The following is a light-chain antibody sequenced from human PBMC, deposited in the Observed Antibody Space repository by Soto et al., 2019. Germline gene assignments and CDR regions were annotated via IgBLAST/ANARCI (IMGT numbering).Light chain of an antibody. CDR1: NIGSQS. J-gene: IGLJ1*01. V-gene: IGLV3-21*02. CDR2: DDS. CDR3: QVCHSSNDHCV. Sequence: SYELTQPPSVSVAPGQTARITCGGDNIGSQSVHWYQQRPNQAPVLVVYDDSDRPSGIPERFSGSNSGNTATLNISRVEAGDEADFYCQVCHSSNDHCVFGSGTKVTVL.